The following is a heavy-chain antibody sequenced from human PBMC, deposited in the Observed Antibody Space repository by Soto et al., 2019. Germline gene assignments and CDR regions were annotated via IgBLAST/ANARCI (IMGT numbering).Heavy chain of an antibody. CDR3: AKDYGMDYYYYYYMDV. Sequence: QVQLVESGGGVVQPGRSLRLSCAASGFTFSSYGMHWVRQAPGKGLEWVAVISYDGSNKYYADSVKGRFTISRDNSKNTLYLQMNSLRAEDTAVYYCAKDYGMDYYYYYYMDVWGKGTTVTVS. CDR2: ISYDGSNK. J-gene: IGHJ6*03. V-gene: IGHV3-30*18. CDR1: GFTFSSYG. D-gene: IGHD1-1*01.